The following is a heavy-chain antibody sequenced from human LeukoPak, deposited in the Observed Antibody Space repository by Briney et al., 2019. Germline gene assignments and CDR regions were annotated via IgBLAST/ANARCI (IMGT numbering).Heavy chain of an antibody. CDR3: ARDDYGGNGLAH. V-gene: IGHV1-8*01. D-gene: IGHD4-23*01. Sequence: ASVKVSCKASGYTFTSYDINWVRQATGQGLEWMGWMNPNSGNTGYAQKFQGRVTMTRNTSISTAYMELSSLRSDDTAVYYCARDDYGGNGLAHWGQGTLVTVSS. CDR1: GYTFTSYD. CDR2: MNPNSGNT. J-gene: IGHJ4*02.